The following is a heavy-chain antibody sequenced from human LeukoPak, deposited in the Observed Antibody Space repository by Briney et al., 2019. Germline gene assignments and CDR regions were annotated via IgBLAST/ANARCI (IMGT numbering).Heavy chain of an antibody. CDR2: IYKSGST. CDR1: GGSIGWDY. D-gene: IGHD3-22*01. Sequence: MASETLSLTCTVSGGSIGWDYWSWIRQSAGKGLEWIGRIYKSGSTNYNPSFGSRVTMSVDTSKNQFSLSVTSVTAADTAVYYCAREEYFQDSNGYSYYFHSWGQGSLVTVSS. CDR3: AREEYFQDSNGYSYYFHS. V-gene: IGHV4-4*07. J-gene: IGHJ4*02.